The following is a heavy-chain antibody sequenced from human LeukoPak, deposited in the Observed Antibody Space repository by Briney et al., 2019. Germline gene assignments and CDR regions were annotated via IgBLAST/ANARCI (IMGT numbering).Heavy chain of an antibody. J-gene: IGHJ4*02. CDR1: GYTFTSYD. CDR2: MNPNSGNT. Sequence: ASVKVSCKASGYTFTSYDINWVRQATGQGLEWMGWMNPNSGNTGYAQKFQGRATITRNTSISTAYMELSSLRSEDTAVYYCARTGQDYYDSAGFDYWGQGTLVTVSS. D-gene: IGHD3-22*01. CDR3: ARTGQDYYDSAGFDY. V-gene: IGHV1-8*03.